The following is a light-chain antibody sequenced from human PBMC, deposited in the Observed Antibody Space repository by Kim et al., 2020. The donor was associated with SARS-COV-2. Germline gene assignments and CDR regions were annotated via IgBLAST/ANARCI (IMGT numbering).Light chain of an antibody. CDR3: QQTYLPPT. CDR1: QSISSY. J-gene: IGKJ1*01. V-gene: IGKV1-39*01. CDR2: AAS. Sequence: DIQMTQSPSSLSASVGDRVTITCRAGQSISSYVNWYQHKPGKAPKLLIDAASDLQSGVPSRFTGSGSGSDFTLTISSLQSEDSATYYCQQTYLPPTLGQGTKVEI.